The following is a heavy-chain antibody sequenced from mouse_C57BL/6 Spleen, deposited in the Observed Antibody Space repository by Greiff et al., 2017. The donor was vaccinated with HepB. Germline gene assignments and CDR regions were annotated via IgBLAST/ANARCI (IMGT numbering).Heavy chain of an antibody. V-gene: IGHV1-82*01. CDR1: GYAFSSSW. CDR2: IYPGDGDT. Sequence: QVQLQQSGPELVKPGASVKISCKASGYAFSSSWMNWVKQRPGKGLEWIGRIYPGDGDTNYNGKFKGKATLTADKSSSTAYMQLSSLTSEDSAVYFGARERGNYGAMDYWGQGTAVTVAS. D-gene: IGHD1-1*01. J-gene: IGHJ4*01. CDR3: ARERGNYGAMDY.